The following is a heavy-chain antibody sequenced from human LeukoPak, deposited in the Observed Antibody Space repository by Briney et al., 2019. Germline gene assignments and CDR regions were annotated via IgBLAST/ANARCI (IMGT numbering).Heavy chain of an antibody. CDR3: ARTHFPRGYFDY. CDR1: GGSFSGYY. V-gene: IGHV4-34*01. Sequence: PSEPLSLTCAVYGGSFSGYYWSWIRQPPGKGLEWIGEINHSGSTNYNPSLKSRVTISVDTSKNQFSLKLSSVTAADTAVYYCARTHFPRGYFDYWGQGTLVTVSS. J-gene: IGHJ4*02. CDR2: INHSGST.